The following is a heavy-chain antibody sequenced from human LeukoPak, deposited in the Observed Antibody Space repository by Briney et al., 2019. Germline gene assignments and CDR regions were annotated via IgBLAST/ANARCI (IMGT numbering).Heavy chain of an antibody. CDR1: GGSISSYY. CDR2: IYYSGST. V-gene: IGHV4-59*08. CDR3: ARATDGIDY. D-gene: IGHD1-1*01. Sequence: SETLSLTCTVSGGSISSYYWSWIRQPPGKGLEWIGYIYYSGSTNYNPSLKSRVTISVDTSKNQFSLKLSSVTAADTAVYYCARATDGIDYWGQGTLVTVSS. J-gene: IGHJ4*02.